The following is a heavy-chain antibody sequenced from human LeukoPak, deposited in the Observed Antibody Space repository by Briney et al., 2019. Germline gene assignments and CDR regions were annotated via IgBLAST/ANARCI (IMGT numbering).Heavy chain of an antibody. V-gene: IGHV1-8*03. CDR2: MNPNSGNT. D-gene: IGHD7-27*01. Sequence: ASVTVSCKASGYTFTSYDINWVRQATGQGLEWMGWMNPNSGNTGYAQKFQGRVTITRNTSISTAYMELSSLRSEDTAVYYCARQTGDTYYYYYMDVWGKGTTVTVSS. CDR3: ARQTGDTYYYYYMDV. J-gene: IGHJ6*03. CDR1: GYTFTSYD.